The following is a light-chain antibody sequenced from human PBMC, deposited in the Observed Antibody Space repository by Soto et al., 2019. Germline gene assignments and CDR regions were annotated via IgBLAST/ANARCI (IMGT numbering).Light chain of an antibody. Sequence: DIQMTQSPSSLSASVGDRVTITCQASQDITSYLNWYQHKAGKAPKLLIYDASILEAGVPPRFSGSGSGTDFTFTISSLPPEDVATYYCQYCGYLPIFGPGTTVDFK. CDR2: DAS. V-gene: IGKV1-33*01. J-gene: IGKJ3*01. CDR3: QYCGYLPI. CDR1: QDITSY.